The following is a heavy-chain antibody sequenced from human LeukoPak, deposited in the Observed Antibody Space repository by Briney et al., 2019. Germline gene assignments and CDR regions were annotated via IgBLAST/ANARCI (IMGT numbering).Heavy chain of an antibody. CDR3: ARAQTILAAAITFDI. D-gene: IGHD2-2*02. Sequence: GGSLRLSCAGSGFTVSTYWMNWVRQAPGKGLVWVSRINGDGRSTSYAESVKGRFTISRDNAKNTLYLQMNSLRAEDRVVYYCARAQTILAAAITFDIWGHGTVVTVSS. V-gene: IGHV3-74*01. CDR2: INGDGRST. J-gene: IGHJ3*02. CDR1: GFTVSTYW.